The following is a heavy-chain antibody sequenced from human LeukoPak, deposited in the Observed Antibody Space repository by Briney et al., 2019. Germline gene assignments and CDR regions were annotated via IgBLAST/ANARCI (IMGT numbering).Heavy chain of an antibody. V-gene: IGHV1-3*01. CDR1: GYTFTSYA. CDR3: ARLKYCTNGVCYAGFDY. J-gene: IGHJ4*02. D-gene: IGHD2-8*01. Sequence: EASVKVSCKASGYTFTSYAMHWVRQAPGQRLEWMGWINAGNGNTKYSQKSQGRVTITRDTSADTAYMELSSLRSEDTAVYYCARLKYCTNGVCYAGFDYWGQGTLVTVSS. CDR2: INAGNGNT.